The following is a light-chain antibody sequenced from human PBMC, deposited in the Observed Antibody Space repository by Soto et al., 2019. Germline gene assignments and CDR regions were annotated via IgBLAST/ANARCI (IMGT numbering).Light chain of an antibody. CDR1: QSVSSY. CDR3: QQRSKWPPYP. J-gene: IGKJ2*01. CDR2: DAS. Sequence: EIVLTQSPATLSLYPGERATLSCRASQSVSSYLAWYQQKPGQAPRLLIYDASNRATGIPARFSGSGSGTDFALTISSLEPEDFAVYYCQQRSKWPPYPFGQGTKLEI. V-gene: IGKV3-11*01.